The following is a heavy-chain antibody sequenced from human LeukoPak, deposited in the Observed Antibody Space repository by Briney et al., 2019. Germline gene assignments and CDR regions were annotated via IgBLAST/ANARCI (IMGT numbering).Heavy chain of an antibody. Sequence: GGSLRLSCAASGFTFSSFAMTWVRQAPGKRLEWVSSITSSGGGTYYADSVKGRFTISRDNSQNTLYLQMNSLRADDTAVYFCAKQIVGATSNEFDSWGQGTPVSVFS. V-gene: IGHV3-23*01. CDR3: AKQIVGATSNEFDS. CDR2: ITSSGGGT. D-gene: IGHD1-26*01. CDR1: GFTFSSFA. J-gene: IGHJ4*02.